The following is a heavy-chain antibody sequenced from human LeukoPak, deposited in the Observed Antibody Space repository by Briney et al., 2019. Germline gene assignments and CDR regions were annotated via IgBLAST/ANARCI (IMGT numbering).Heavy chain of an antibody. J-gene: IGHJ4*02. CDR2: IYSGGST. Sequence: GGSLRLSCAASGFTVSSNYMSWVRQAPGKGLEWVSVIYSGGSTYYADSVKGRFTISRDNSKNTLYLQMNSLRAEDTAVYYCARGWQLGAYYFDYWGQGTLVTVSS. V-gene: IGHV3-66*01. CDR3: ARGWQLGAYYFDY. CDR1: GFTVSSNY. D-gene: IGHD6-6*01.